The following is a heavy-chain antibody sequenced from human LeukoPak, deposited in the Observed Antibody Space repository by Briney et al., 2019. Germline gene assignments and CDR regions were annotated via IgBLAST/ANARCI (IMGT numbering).Heavy chain of an antibody. D-gene: IGHD6-19*01. V-gene: IGHV3-9*01. CDR2: ISWNSGSI. Sequence: SGGSLRLSCAASGFTFDDYAMHWVRQAPGKGLEWVSGISWNSGSIGYADSVKGRFTISRDNANNSLYLQMNSLRAEDTALYYCAKMAVAGPGVDYWGQGTLVTVSS. J-gene: IGHJ4*02. CDR3: AKMAVAGPGVDY. CDR1: GFTFDDYA.